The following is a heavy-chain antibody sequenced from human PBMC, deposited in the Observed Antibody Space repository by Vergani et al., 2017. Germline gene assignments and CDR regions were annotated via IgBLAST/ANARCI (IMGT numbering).Heavy chain of an antibody. V-gene: IGHV3-43*02. CDR1: GFTFDDYA. CDR3: AKDRYSSSWSHFDY. J-gene: IGHJ4*02. Sequence: EVQLVESGGGLVQPGGSLRLSCAASGFTFDDYAMHWVRQAPGKGLEWVSLISGDGGSTYYADSVKGRFTISRDNSKNSLYLQMNSLRTEDTALYYCAKDRYSSSWSHFDYWGQGTLVTVSS. CDR2: ISGDGGST. D-gene: IGHD6-13*01.